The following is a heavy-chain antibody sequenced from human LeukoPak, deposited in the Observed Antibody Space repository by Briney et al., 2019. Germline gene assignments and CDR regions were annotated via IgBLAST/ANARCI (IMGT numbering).Heavy chain of an antibody. CDR3: AREVRDIVVVPAAIYGMDV. J-gene: IGHJ6*02. CDR2: ISAYNGNT. D-gene: IGHD2-2*01. CDR1: GYTFTSYG. Sequence: ASVKVSRKASGYTFTSYGISWVRQAPGQGLEWMGWISAYNGNTNYAQKLQGRVTMTTDTSTSTAYMELRSLRSDDTAVYYCAREVRDIVVVPAAIYGMDVWGQGTTVTVSS. V-gene: IGHV1-18*01.